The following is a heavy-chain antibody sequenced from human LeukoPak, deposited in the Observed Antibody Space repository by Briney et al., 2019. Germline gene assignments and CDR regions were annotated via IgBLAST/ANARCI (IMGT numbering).Heavy chain of an antibody. Sequence: ASVKVSCKASGYTFTGYYMHWVRQAPGQGLEWMGWINPNSGGTNYAQKFQGRVTMTRDTSISTAYMELSRLRSDDTAVYYCARVQWLADDAFDIWGQGTMVTVSS. J-gene: IGHJ3*02. CDR1: GYTFTGYY. D-gene: IGHD6-19*01. V-gene: IGHV1-2*02. CDR2: INPNSGGT. CDR3: ARVQWLADDAFDI.